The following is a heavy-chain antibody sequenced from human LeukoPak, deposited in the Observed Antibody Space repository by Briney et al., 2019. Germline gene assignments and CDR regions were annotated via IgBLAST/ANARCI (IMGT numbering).Heavy chain of an antibody. J-gene: IGHJ4*02. D-gene: IGHD2-15*01. CDR1: GFTFSRYA. Sequence: PGGSLRLSCAASGFTFSRYAMSWVRPAHGKGLEWVSAISGSGGSTYYGDSVKGRFTIHRHNSKNTLCLKRNSLRAEDTGVYYCPKWTQPYCSGGSCYGGFDYWGQGTLVTVSS. CDR2: ISGSGGST. V-gene: IGHV3-23*01. CDR3: PKWTQPYCSGGSCYGGFDY.